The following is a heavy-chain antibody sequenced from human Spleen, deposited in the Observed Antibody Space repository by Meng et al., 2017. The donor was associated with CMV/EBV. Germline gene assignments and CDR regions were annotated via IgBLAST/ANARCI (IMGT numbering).Heavy chain of an antibody. CDR2: INPNSGGT. CDR1: GYTFTSYD. J-gene: IGHJ4*02. V-gene: IGHV1-2*06. D-gene: IGHD3-10*01. CDR3: AKDEFMVRGVGAFDY. Sequence: ASVKVSCKASGYTFTSYDINWVRQATGQGLEWMGRINPNSGGTNYGYKFQGRVTMTRDMSISTAYMELSSLRSDDTAVYYCAKDEFMVRGVGAFDYWGQGTLVTVSS.